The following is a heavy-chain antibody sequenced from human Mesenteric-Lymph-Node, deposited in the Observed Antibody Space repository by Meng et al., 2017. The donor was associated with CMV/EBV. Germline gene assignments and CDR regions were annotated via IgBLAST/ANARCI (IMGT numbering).Heavy chain of an antibody. D-gene: IGHD5-12*01. CDR1: GFSISNYW. V-gene: IGHV3-7*01. CDR3: ARNTGYHRLDY. Sequence: SGVAAGFSISNYWMDWVRRAPGEGLQWVATINGDGSMKGYVDSVEGRFTISRDNAKNSLYLHMNSLRAEDTALYYCARNTGYHRLDYWGRGTLVTVSS. J-gene: IGHJ4*02. CDR2: INGDGSMK.